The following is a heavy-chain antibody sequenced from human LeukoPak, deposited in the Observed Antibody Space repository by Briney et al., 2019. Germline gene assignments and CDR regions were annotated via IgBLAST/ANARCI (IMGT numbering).Heavy chain of an antibody. CDR1: GFTFSSYS. CDR2: ISSSSSYI. D-gene: IGHD6-13*01. Sequence: PGGSLRLSCAASGFTFSSYSMNWVRQAPGKGLEWVSSISSSSSYIYYADSVKGRFTISRDNAKNSLYLQMNSLRAEDTAVYYCARDCLHPDKYSSSWYHPYYFDYWGQGTLVTVSS. J-gene: IGHJ4*02. CDR3: ARDCLHPDKYSSSWYHPYYFDY. V-gene: IGHV3-21*01.